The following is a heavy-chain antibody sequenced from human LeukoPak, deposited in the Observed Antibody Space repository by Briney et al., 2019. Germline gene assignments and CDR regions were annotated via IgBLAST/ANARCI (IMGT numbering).Heavy chain of an antibody. CDR1: GGSFSGYY. D-gene: IGHD3-10*01. J-gene: IGHJ6*03. CDR3: ARRSPYYGSGSYYRYYYYYYMDV. CDR2: INHSGST. V-gene: IGHV4-34*01. Sequence: PSETLSLTCAVYGGSFSGYYWSWIRQPPGKGLEWIGEINHSGSTNYNPSLKSRVTISVDTSKNQFSLKLSSVTAADTAVYYCARRSPYYGSGSYYRYYYYYYMDVWGKGTTVTISS.